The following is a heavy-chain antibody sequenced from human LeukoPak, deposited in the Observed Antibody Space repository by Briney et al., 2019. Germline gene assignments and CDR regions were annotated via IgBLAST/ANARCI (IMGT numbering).Heavy chain of an antibody. V-gene: IGHV1-18*01. J-gene: IGHJ5*02. D-gene: IGHD2-15*01. Sequence: ASVKVSCKASGYTFTSYGISWVRQAPGQGLEWMGWISAYNGNTNYAQKLQGRVTMTTDTSTSTAYMELRSLRSDDTAVYYCARDDGYCSGGSCFLSGSWFDPWGQGTLVTVSS. CDR1: GYTFTSYG. CDR2: ISAYNGNT. CDR3: ARDDGYCSGGSCFLSGSWFDP.